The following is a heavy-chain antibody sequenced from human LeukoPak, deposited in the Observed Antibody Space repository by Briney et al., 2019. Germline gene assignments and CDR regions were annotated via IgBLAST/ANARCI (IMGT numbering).Heavy chain of an antibody. CDR1: GFTFDDYA. V-gene: IGHV3-9*03. Sequence: GGSLRLSCAASGFTFDDYAMHWVRQAPGKGLEWVSGISWNSGSIGYADSVKGRFTISRDNAKNSLYLQVNSLRAEDMALYYCAKDMYSGSYRGAFDIWGQGTMVTVSS. CDR2: ISWNSGSI. CDR3: AKDMYSGSYRGAFDI. D-gene: IGHD1-26*01. J-gene: IGHJ3*02.